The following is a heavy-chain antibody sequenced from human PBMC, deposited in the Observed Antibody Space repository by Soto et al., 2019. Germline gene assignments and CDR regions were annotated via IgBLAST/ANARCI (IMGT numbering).Heavy chain of an antibody. CDR2: IDPSDSYT. CDR1: GYSFTSYW. CDR3: ARNRYDFWSGYPRNYLDY. V-gene: IGHV5-10-1*01. J-gene: IGHJ4*02. D-gene: IGHD3-3*01. Sequence: RGASLKISCKGSGYSFTSYWISWVRQMPGKGLEWMGRIDPSDSYTNYSPSFQGHVTISADKSISTAYLQWSSLKASDTAMYYCARNRYDFWSGYPRNYLDYWGQGTLVTVSS.